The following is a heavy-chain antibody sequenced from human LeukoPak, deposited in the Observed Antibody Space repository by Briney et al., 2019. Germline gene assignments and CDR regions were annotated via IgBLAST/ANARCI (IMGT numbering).Heavy chain of an antibody. D-gene: IGHD6-13*01. J-gene: IGHJ4*02. Sequence: ASVKVSCKASGYTFTGHYIHWVRQAPGQGLEWMGWINPNSGDTRYAQKFQGRVTITRDTSISTAYMDMRRLRSDDTAVYYCGRARSSWDQLDYWGQGTLVTVSS. V-gene: IGHV1-2*02. CDR2: INPNSGDT. CDR1: GYTFTGHY. CDR3: GRARSSWDQLDY.